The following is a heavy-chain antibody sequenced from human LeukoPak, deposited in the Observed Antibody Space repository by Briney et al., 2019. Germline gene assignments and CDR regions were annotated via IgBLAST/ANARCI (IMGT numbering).Heavy chain of an antibody. CDR1: GYTFTGYH. J-gene: IGHJ4*02. CDR2: INPNGGDT. CDR3: ARDYCSSTSCLFDY. D-gene: IGHD2-2*01. Sequence: ASVKVSCKASGYTFTGYHLHWARQAPGHGLEWMGRINPNGGDTIYAQKFQGRVTMTRDTSISTAYMELSRLRSDDTAVYYCARDYCSSTSCLFDYWGQGTLVTVSS. V-gene: IGHV1-2*06.